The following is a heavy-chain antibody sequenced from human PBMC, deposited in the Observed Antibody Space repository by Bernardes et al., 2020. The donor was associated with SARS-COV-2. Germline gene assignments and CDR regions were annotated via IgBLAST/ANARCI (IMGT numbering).Heavy chain of an antibody. CDR2: ITNSGATT. V-gene: IGHV3-23*01. J-gene: IGHJ4*02. D-gene: IGHD1-26*01. CDR3: AKEGSSGGYSYFDY. Sequence: GGSLRLSCVASGFTFTNYAMTWVRQAPGKGLEWVASITNSGATTYYADSVKGRFTISRDNSKNTLFLQMNSLRAEDKAVYFCAKEGSSGGYSYFDYWGQGTLVTVSS. CDR1: GFTFTNYA.